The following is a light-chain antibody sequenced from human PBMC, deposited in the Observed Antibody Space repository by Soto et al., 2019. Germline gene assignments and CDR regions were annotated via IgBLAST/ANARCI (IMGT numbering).Light chain of an antibody. V-gene: IGKV1-5*01. Sequence: DIKMTQSPSTLSASVGDRVTITCRASQSISSWLAWYQQKPGKAPKLLIHEASRLASGVPSRFSGSESGTEFTLTISGLHPDDFATYYCQQYTNFPLTFGGGTTVEIK. J-gene: IGKJ4*01. CDR3: QQYTNFPLT. CDR2: EAS. CDR1: QSISSW.